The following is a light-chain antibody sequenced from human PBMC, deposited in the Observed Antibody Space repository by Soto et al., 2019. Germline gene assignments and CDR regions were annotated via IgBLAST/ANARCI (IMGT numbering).Light chain of an antibody. Sequence: QSALTQPASVSGSPGQSITISCTGTSSDVGGYNYVSWYQQHPGKAPTLMIYEVNNRPSGVSDRFSGSKSANTASLTISGLQAEDEADYYCSSYTSSRTLEVFGTGTKVTVL. V-gene: IGLV2-14*01. CDR3: SSYTSSRTLEV. CDR2: EVN. J-gene: IGLJ1*01. CDR1: SSDVGGYNY.